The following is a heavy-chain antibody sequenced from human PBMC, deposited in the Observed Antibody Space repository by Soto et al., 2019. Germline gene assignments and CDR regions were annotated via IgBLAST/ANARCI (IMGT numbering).Heavy chain of an antibody. Sequence: QVQLVQSGAEVKKPGASVKVSCKASGYTFTSYGISWVRRAPGQGLEWMGWISPYNGKRNYTQKFQGRITMTTDTFTTTTYMERRNLRSDDTAVYYCARDPRSAMLPNPYYYYGMDVWGQGTTVTVSS. CDR1: GYTFTSYG. CDR2: ISPYNGKR. J-gene: IGHJ6*02. V-gene: IGHV1-18*01. CDR3: ARDPRSAMLPNPYYYYGMDV. D-gene: IGHD5-18*01.